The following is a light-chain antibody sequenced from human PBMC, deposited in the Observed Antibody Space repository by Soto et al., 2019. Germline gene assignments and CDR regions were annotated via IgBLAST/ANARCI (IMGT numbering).Light chain of an antibody. V-gene: IGKV1-5*03. CDR2: KAS. CDR1: QSISSW. J-gene: IGKJ1*01. Sequence: DIQMTQSPSTLSASVGDRVTITCLASQSISSWLAWYQQKQGRAPKLLIYKASSLESGVPSRFSGSGSGTEFTLTISSLQPDDFATYYCQQYSTYPWTCGQGTEVEIK. CDR3: QQYSTYPWT.